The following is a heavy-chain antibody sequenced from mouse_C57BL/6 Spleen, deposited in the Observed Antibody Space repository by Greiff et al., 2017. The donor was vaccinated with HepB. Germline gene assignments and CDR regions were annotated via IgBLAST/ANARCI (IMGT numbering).Heavy chain of an antibody. J-gene: IGHJ3*01. V-gene: IGHV14-3*01. CDR1: GFNIKNTY. CDR3: ASGGADDYFPFAY. D-gene: IGHD2-4*01. CDR2: IDPANGNT. Sequence: EVQLQQSVAELVRPGASVKLSCTASGFNIKNTYMHWVKQRPEPGLEWIGRIDPANGNTKYAPKFQGKATITADTSSNTAYLQLRSLTSEDTAIYYCASGGADDYFPFAYWGQGTLVTVSA.